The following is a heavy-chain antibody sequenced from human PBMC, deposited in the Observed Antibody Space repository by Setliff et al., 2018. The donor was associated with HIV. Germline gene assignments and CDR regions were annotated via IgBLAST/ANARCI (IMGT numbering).Heavy chain of an antibody. CDR2: INPTGGST. J-gene: IGHJ4*02. V-gene: IGHV1-46*01. Sequence: ASVKVSCKPSGYSFTNHYMHWVRQAPGQGLEWMGVINPTGGSTRNTQKFQGRVAMTRDTSTSTVYMELSSLRSEDTAVYYCAALDIVATTTPRYFDYWGQGTLVTVSS. CDR3: AALDIVATTTPRYFDY. D-gene: IGHD5-12*01. CDR1: GYSFTNHY.